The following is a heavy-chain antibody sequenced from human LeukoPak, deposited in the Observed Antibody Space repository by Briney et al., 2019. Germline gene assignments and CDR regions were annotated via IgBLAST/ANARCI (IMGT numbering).Heavy chain of an antibody. Sequence: GGSLRLSCAASGFTFSSHTMSWVRQAPGKGLEWVSDISSTSRTIYYADPAKGRFTISRDNSKNTLYLQMNSLRAEDTAVYYCAKDSSSGWPLDAFDIWGQGTMVTVSS. D-gene: IGHD6-19*01. CDR2: ISSTSRTI. CDR3: AKDSSSGWPLDAFDI. CDR1: GFTFSSHT. J-gene: IGHJ3*02. V-gene: IGHV3-48*01.